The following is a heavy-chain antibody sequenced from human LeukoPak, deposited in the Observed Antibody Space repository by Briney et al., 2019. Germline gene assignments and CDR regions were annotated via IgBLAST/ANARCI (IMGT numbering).Heavy chain of an antibody. V-gene: IGHV3-30-3*01. D-gene: IGHD3-10*01. Sequence: GGSLRLSCAASGFTFSSYAMHWVRQAPGKGLEWVAVISYDGSNKYYADSVKGRFTISRDNSKNTLYLQMNSLRAEDTAVYYCARDNYGSRGSNAFDIWGQGTMVTVSS. J-gene: IGHJ3*02. CDR3: ARDNYGSRGSNAFDI. CDR1: GFTFSSYA. CDR2: ISYDGSNK.